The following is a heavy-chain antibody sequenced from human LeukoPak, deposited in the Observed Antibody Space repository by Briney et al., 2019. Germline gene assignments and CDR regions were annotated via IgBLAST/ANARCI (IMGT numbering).Heavy chain of an antibody. V-gene: IGHV4-38-2*02. J-gene: IGHJ4*02. D-gene: IGHD3/OR15-3a*01. CDR2: IYYSGNT. Sequence: SETLSLTCTVSGYSISSGYYWGWIRPPPGKGLEWIGSIYYSGNTYYNASLKSQVSISIDTSKNQFSLRLTSVTAADTAVYYCARQTGSGLFILPGGQGTLVTVSS. CDR1: GYSISSGYY. CDR3: ARQTGSGLFILP.